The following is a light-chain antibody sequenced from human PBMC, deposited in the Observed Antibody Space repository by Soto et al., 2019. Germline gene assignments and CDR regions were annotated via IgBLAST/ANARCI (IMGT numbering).Light chain of an antibody. CDR1: QGIGDT. CDR3: QQFGTSPLVT. CDR2: DTS. J-gene: IGKJ3*01. V-gene: IGKV3-15*01. Sequence: EVVMTQSPATLSVSPGEGATLSCRASQGIGDTLAWYQHKPGQTPRLLIYDTSTRATGVPDRFSGSGSGTDFILTISRLEPEDFAVYYCQQFGTSPLVTFGPGTKVDIK.